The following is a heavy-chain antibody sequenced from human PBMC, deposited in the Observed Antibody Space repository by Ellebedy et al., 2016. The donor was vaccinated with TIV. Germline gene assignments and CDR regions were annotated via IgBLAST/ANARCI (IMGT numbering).Heavy chain of an antibody. J-gene: IGHJ4*02. Sequence: SVKVSCKASGGTFSSFAISWVRQAPGQGLEWMGGIIGMFGTASYAQKFLTRVTITADEFTSTAYMELSSLRSEDTAVYYCARHSGYHAISYLAYWGQGTLVTVSS. CDR2: IIGMFGTA. D-gene: IGHD5-12*01. CDR1: GGTFSSFA. V-gene: IGHV1-69*13. CDR3: ARHSGYHAISYLAY.